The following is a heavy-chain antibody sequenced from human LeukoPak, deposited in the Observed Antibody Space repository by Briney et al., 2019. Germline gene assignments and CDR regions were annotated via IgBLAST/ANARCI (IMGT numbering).Heavy chain of an antibody. CDR1: GFSFSDYY. V-gene: IGHV3-7*03. Sequence: GGSLRLSCAASGFSFSDYYMSWIRQAPGKGLEWVANIKQDGSEKYYVDSVKGRFTISRDNAKNSLYLQMNSLRAEDTAVYYCARDACSSTSCYAGYYYGMDVWGQGTTVTVSS. CDR2: IKQDGSEK. CDR3: ARDACSSTSCYAGYYYGMDV. J-gene: IGHJ6*02. D-gene: IGHD2-2*01.